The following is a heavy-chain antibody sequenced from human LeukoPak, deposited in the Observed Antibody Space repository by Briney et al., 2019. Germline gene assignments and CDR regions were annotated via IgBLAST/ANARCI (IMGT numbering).Heavy chain of an antibody. J-gene: IGHJ3*02. CDR2: IYTSGNS. Sequence: PSQTLSLTCTVSGGSISSGSYYWRWIRQPAGKGLEWIGRIYTSGNSHYNPSLKSRITLSIDTSKNQFSLKLTSVTAADTAVYYCAGAFDIWGQGTMVTVSS. V-gene: IGHV4-61*02. CDR3: AGAFDI. CDR1: GGSISSGSYY.